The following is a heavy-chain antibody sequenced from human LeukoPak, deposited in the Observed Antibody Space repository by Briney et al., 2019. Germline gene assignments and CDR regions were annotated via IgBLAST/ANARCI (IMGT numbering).Heavy chain of an antibody. D-gene: IGHD1-26*01. V-gene: IGHV4-59*01. CDR2: IYYSGST. Sequence: TGSETLSLTCTVSGGSISSYYWSWIRQPPGKGLEWIGYIYYSGSTNYNPSLKSRVTISVDTSKNQFSLKLSSVTAADTAVYYCARLYSGSDYWGQGTLVTVSS. CDR3: ARLYSGSDY. CDR1: GGSISSYY. J-gene: IGHJ4*02.